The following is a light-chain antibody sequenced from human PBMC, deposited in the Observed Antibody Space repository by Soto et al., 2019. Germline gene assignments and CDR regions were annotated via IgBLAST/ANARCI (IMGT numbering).Light chain of an antibody. V-gene: IGLV1-40*01. CDR3: QSYDISLHNYV. CDR1: TSNIGTPYD. Sequence: VLTQPPSVSGAPGQRVSISCTGSTSNIGTPYDVHWYQHLPGTAPKLLIYGDNNRPSGVPDRFSGSKSGTSASLAITRLQAEDEADYYCQSYDISLHNYVFGTGTKVTVL. CDR2: GDN. J-gene: IGLJ1*01.